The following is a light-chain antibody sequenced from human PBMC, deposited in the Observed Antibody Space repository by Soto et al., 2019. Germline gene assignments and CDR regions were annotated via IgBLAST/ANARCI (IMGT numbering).Light chain of an antibody. J-gene: IGKJ2*01. CDR2: LGS. CDR1: RSLLHTDGYNC. V-gene: IGKV2-28*01. Sequence: DIVMTQSPLSLPVTPGEPAYISCRSRRSLLHTDGYNCLDWYLHKPGQSPHLLLYLGSHRASGVPDRFSGSGSGTDCTLKMSRVEAEDVGVYYCMQALNSRTVGQGNNLEIK. CDR3: MQALNSRT.